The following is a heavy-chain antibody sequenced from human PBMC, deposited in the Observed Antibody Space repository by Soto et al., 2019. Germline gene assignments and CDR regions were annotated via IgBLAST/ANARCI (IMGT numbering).Heavy chain of an antibody. CDR1: GFTFSSYG. V-gene: IGHV3-33*01. CDR2: IWYDGSNK. Sequence: PGGSLRLSCAASGFTFSSYGMHWVRQAPGKGLEWVAVIWYDGSNKYYADSVKGRFTISRDNSKNTLYLQMNSLRAEDTAVYYCARDYKKVRSGGIILDYWGQGTLVTVSS. CDR3: ARDYKKVRSGGIILDY. J-gene: IGHJ4*02. D-gene: IGHD3-10*01.